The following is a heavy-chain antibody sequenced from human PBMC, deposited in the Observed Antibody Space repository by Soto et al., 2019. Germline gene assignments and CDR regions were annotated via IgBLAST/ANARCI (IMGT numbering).Heavy chain of an antibody. CDR1: GGSFSGYY. Sequence: QVQLQQWGAGLLKPSETLSLTCAVCGGSFSGYYWSWIRQPPGEGLEWIGEINHCGSTNYNPSLKSRVTITVDTSKNQFSLKLSSVTAADTDVYYCARGATEGDDYWGQGTLVTVSS. CDR3: ARGATEGDDY. CDR2: INHCGST. D-gene: IGHD4-4*01. J-gene: IGHJ4*02. V-gene: IGHV4-34*01.